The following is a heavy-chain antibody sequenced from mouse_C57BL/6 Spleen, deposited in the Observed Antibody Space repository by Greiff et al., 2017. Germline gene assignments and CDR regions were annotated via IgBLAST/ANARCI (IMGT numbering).Heavy chain of an antibody. Sequence: EVQGVESGGGLVKPGGSLKLSCAASGFTFSSYAMSWVRQTPEKRLGWVATISEGGSYTYYPDNVKGRFTISRDNAKNNLYLQMSHLKSEDTAMYYCARGGDYSWFAYWGQGTLVTVSA. CDR1: GFTFSSYA. CDR3: ARGGDYSWFAY. V-gene: IGHV5-4*01. D-gene: IGHD1-1*01. J-gene: IGHJ3*01. CDR2: ISEGGSYT.